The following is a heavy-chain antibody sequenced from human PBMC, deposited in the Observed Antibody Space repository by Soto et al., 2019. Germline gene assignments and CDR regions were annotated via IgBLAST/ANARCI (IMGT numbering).Heavy chain of an antibody. J-gene: IGHJ5*02. CDR1: GASISSGDYY. D-gene: IGHD3-10*01. CDR2: IYDSGST. CDR3: ASQGVASYNWFDP. Sequence: QEQLQESGPGLVKPSQTLSLTCSVSGASISSGDYYWSWIRQPPGKGLEWIGHIYDSGSTSYSPSLKSRVTISLDTSKNQFSLKLSSVTAADTAVYYCASQGVASYNWFDPWGQGTLVTVSS. V-gene: IGHV4-30-4*01.